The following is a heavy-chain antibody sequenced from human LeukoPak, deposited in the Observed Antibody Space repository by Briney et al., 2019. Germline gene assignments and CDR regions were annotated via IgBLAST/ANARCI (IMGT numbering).Heavy chain of an antibody. J-gene: IGHJ4*02. D-gene: IGHD5/OR15-5a*01. CDR3: AGSFYDLLVYFDY. Sequence: ASVKVSCKASGYTFTSYGISWVRQAPGQGLEWMGVINPSGDTTTYAQKFQGRVTMTRDMSTSTVYMELSSLRFEDTAVYYCAGSFYDLLVYFDYWGQGTLVTVSS. CDR2: INPSGDTT. CDR1: GYTFTSYG. V-gene: IGHV1-46*01.